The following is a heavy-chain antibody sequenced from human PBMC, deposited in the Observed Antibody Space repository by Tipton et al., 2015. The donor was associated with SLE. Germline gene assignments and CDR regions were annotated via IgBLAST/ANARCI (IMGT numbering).Heavy chain of an antibody. J-gene: IGHJ4*02. D-gene: IGHD5-24*01. CDR2: IYYSGST. CDR3: ARGDGYNFDY. V-gene: IGHV4-59*01. CDR1: GGSISSYY. Sequence: LRLSCTVSGGSISSYYWSWIRQPPGKGLEWIGYIYYSGSTNYNPSLKSRVAISVDTSKNQFSLKLSSVTAADTAVYYCARGDGYNFDYWGQGTLVTVSS.